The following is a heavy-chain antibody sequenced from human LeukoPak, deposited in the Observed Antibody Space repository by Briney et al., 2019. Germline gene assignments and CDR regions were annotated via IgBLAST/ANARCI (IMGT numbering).Heavy chain of an antibody. Sequence: GGSLRLSCAASGFTSSSYGMHWVRQAPGKGLEWVAFIRYDGTNKYYADSVKGRFTISRDNSKNTLYLQMNSLRVEDTAVYYCAKDRAAAFDYWGQGTLVTVSS. J-gene: IGHJ4*02. V-gene: IGHV3-30*02. CDR3: AKDRAAAFDY. CDR1: GFTSSSYG. D-gene: IGHD2-15*01. CDR2: IRYDGTNK.